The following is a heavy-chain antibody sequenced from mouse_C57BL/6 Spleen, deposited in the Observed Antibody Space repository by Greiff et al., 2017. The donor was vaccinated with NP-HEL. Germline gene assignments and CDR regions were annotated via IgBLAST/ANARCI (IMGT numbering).Heavy chain of an antibody. V-gene: IGHV1-19*01. CDR3: ARRGYGNYLYAMDY. J-gene: IGHJ4*01. Sequence: EVKLQESGPVLVKPGASVKMSCKASGYTFTDYYMNWVKQSHGKSLEWIGVINPYNGGTSYNQKFKGKATLTVDKSSSTAYMELNSLTSEDSAVYYCARRGYGNYLYAMDYWGQGTSVTVSS. CDR2: INPYNGGT. CDR1: GYTFTDYY. D-gene: IGHD2-10*02.